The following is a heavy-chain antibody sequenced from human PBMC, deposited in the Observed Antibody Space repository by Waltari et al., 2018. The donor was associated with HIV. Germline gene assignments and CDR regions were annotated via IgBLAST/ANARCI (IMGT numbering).Heavy chain of an antibody. CDR1: GFIFDSHW. Sequence: VESGGSAVQPGDSLRLPCTASGFIFDSHWMHGVSQSPGKGLTWFSRIEGGGIWRKYADSVGCRFTIARDNAKKTLFLDMKNLRVEDSGIYHCVKDVTVTLYGVYYSGPDVWGQATTVTV. J-gene: IGHJ6*02. D-gene: IGHD3-10*01. CDR2: IEGGGIWR. CDR3: VKDVTVTLYGVYYSGPDV. V-gene: IGHV3-74*03.